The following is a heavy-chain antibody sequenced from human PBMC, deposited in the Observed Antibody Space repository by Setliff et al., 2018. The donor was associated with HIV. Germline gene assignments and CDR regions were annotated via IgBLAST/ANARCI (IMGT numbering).Heavy chain of an antibody. CDR1: GGTFSSYA. D-gene: IGHD2-21*02. Sequence: GASVKVSCKASGGTFSSYAASYLRQAPGQGLEWMGGIVPIFGAANYAQKFQGRVTITADESTSTAYMELKSLRSEDTAVYYCAEGGLGGGDYYFDFWGQGTLVTVSS. J-gene: IGHJ4*02. V-gene: IGHV1-69*13. CDR2: IVPIFGAA. CDR3: AEGGLGGGDYYFDF.